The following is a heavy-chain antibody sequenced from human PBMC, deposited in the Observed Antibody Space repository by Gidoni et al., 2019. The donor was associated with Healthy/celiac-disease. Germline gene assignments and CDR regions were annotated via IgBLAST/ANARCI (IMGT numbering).Heavy chain of an antibody. CDR1: GFTFSRYA. CDR2: ISYDGSNK. D-gene: IGHD1-26*01. V-gene: IGHV3-30-3*01. J-gene: IGHJ3*02. CDR3: ARNSGSYGLVRAFDI. Sequence: QVQLVESGGGVVQPGRSLRLSCAASGFTFSRYAMHWVRQAPGKGLEWVAVISYDGSNKYYADSVKGRFTISRDNSKNTLYLQMNSLRAEDTAVYYCARNSGSYGLVRAFDIWGQGTMVTVSS.